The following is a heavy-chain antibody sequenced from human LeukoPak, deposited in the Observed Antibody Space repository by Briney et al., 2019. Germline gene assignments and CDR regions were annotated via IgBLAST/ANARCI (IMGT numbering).Heavy chain of an antibody. CDR2: IKEDGSQK. V-gene: IGHV3-7*01. Sequence: GGSLRLSCAASGFTFSGYWMSWVRQAPGMGLEWVANIKEDGSQKYCVDSVKGRFTISRDNAQNSLYLQMNSLRAEDTAVYYCARDGTSFDYWGQGTLVTVSS. D-gene: IGHD4-23*01. CDR1: GFTFSGYW. CDR3: ARDGTSFDY. J-gene: IGHJ4*02.